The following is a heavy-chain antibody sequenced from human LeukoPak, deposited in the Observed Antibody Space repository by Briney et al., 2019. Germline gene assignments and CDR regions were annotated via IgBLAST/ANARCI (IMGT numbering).Heavy chain of an antibody. CDR2: IYYSGST. J-gene: IGHJ4*02. D-gene: IGHD5/OR15-5a*01. V-gene: IGHV4-59*08. Sequence: SETLSLTCTVSGGSISNYWSWIRQPPGKGLEWIGYIYYSGSTNYNPSLKSRVTISVDTSKNQFSLKLSSVTAADTAVYYCARLSVYVFDYWGQGTLVTVSS. CDR3: ARLSVYVFDY. CDR1: GGSISNY.